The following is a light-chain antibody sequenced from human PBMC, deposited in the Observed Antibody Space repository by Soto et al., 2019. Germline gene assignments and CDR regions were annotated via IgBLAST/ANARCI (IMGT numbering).Light chain of an antibody. J-gene: IGKJ3*01. Sequence: EIVMTQSPATLSVSPGERATLSCRASQSVSSNLAWYQQKPGQAPRLLIYGASTRATGIPARFSGSGSGTEFTPTISSLQSEDFAVYYCQQYNNWPPWTFGPGTKVDIK. CDR1: QSVSSN. CDR2: GAS. CDR3: QQYNNWPPWT. V-gene: IGKV3-15*01.